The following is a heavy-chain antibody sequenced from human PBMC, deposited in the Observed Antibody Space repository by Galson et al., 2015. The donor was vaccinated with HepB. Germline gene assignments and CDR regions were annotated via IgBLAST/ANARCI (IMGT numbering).Heavy chain of an antibody. CDR1: GFTFSSYA. CDR3: ARDLGSDGYNGARALYYYYYYGMDV. J-gene: IGHJ6*02. Sequence: SLRLSCAASGFTFSSYAMHWVRQAPGKGLEWVAVISYDGSNKYYADSVKGRFIISRDNSKNTLYLQMNSLRAEDTAVYYCARDLGSDGYNGARALYYYYYYGMDVWGQGTTVTVSS. CDR2: ISYDGSNK. V-gene: IGHV3-30-3*01. D-gene: IGHD5-24*01.